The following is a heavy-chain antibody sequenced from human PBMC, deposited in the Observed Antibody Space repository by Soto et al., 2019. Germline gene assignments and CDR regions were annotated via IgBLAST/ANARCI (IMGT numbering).Heavy chain of an antibody. V-gene: IGHV4-34*01. CDR3: ARAPARGSGYCSGGSCYPRGYYYGMDV. CDR2: INHSGST. CDR1: DGYCSDYY. Sequence: PSEILSLTWAVEDGYCSDYYWSWIRKPPGKGLEWIGEINHSGSTNYNPSLKSRVTISVDTSKNQFSLKLSSVTAADTAVYYCARAPARGSGYCSGGSCYPRGYYYGMDVWGQGTTVTVSS. J-gene: IGHJ6*02. D-gene: IGHD2-15*01.